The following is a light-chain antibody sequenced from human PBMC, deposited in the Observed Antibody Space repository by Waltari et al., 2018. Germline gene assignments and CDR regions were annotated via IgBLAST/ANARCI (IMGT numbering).Light chain of an antibody. CDR1: ALQNQF. CDR3: QSADSSGWV. J-gene: IGLJ3*02. Sequence: SYELTQPPSLSVSPGQPASIPCSGDALQNQFGYWYQQKAGQAPVLVIYKDTERPSGIPERFSGSSSGTTVTLTISAVQAEDEADYYCQSADSSGWVFGGGTKLTVL. CDR2: KDT. V-gene: IGLV3-25*03.